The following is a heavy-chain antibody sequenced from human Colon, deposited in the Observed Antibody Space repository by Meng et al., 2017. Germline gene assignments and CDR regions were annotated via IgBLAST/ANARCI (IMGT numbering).Heavy chain of an antibody. CDR1: SGVISSGNW. J-gene: IGHJ4*02. CDR2: ISQIVTT. Sequence: QLQESAPGRVKPAVTLSLTRAGSSGVISSGNWWSWVRQPPRKVLKWIGEISQIVTTDYNPSRKSLVTIAGDWSKNQCSLKLNSVTAADTALYHCLRQGMTNYSGGYWGQGTLVTVSS. D-gene: IGHD3-9*01. V-gene: IGHV4-4*02. CDR3: LRQGMTNYSGGY.